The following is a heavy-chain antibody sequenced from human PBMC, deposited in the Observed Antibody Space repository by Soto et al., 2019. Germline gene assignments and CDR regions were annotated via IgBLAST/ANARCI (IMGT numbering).Heavy chain of an antibody. CDR1: GYAFRGYQ. CDR2: INPDSGGT. Sequence: QVQLVQSGAEVKKPGASVKVSCKASGYAFRGYQMHCLRQAPGQGLEWVGWINPDSGGTNYAQKFQGRVTMTSDTAISTIYMELSSLTSDDTAVYYCARGCSGGTCFLLSFWGQGTLVTVSS. V-gene: IGHV1-2*02. J-gene: IGHJ4*02. D-gene: IGHD2-15*01. CDR3: ARGCSGGTCFLLSF.